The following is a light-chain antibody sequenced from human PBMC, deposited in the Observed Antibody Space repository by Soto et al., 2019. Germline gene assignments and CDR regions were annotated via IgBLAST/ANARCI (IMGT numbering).Light chain of an antibody. Sequence: DVVMTQSPLSLPVTLGQPASISCRSSQSLLDRDGNTYLNWFQQRPGQSPRRLIYKVSNRDSGVPDRFSGSGSGADFTLNVSRVEVEDVGLYYCMQATHWPWTFGQGTKVEIK. CDR3: MQATHWPWT. CDR2: KVS. V-gene: IGKV2-30*01. J-gene: IGKJ1*01. CDR1: QSLLDRDGNTY.